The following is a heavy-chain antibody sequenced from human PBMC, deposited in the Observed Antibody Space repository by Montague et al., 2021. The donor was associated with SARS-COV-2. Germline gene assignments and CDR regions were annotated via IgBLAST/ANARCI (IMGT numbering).Heavy chain of an antibody. CDR3: ARSRFVVVPAAMSFGHSYFDP. D-gene: IGHD2-2*01. CDR2: AYHNGRT. J-gene: IGHJ5*02. V-gene: IGHV4-59*01. CDR1: GGSIGTNY. Sequence: SETLSLICSVSGGSIGTNYWSRIRQPPGGGPEWIGYAYHNGRTNYNPSLRGRVTMSLDTSKNQFSLNVTSVTAADTAVYHCARSRFVVVPAAMSFGHSYFDPWGQGRLVTVSS.